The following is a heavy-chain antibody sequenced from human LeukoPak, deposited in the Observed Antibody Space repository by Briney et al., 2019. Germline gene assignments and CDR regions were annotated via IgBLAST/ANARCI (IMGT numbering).Heavy chain of an antibody. J-gene: IGHJ4*02. V-gene: IGHV3-66*04. Sequence: PGGSLRLSCAASGFTVSSNYMSWVRQAPGKGLEWVSVIYSGGSTYYADSVKGRFTVSRDNSKNTLYLQMNSLRAEDTAVYYCASQIGCGGDCYPLYYFDYWGQGTLVTVSS. CDR1: GFTVSSNY. CDR3: ASQIGCGGDCYPLYYFDY. CDR2: IYSGGST. D-gene: IGHD2-21*02.